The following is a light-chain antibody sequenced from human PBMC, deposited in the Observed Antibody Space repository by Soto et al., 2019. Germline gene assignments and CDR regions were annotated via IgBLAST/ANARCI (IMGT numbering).Light chain of an antibody. V-gene: IGKV3-20*01. Sequence: EIVLTQSPGTLSLSPGERATLSCRASQSVSSSYLAWYQQKPGQAPSLLIYGASSRATGIPDRFSGSGSGTDFTLTISRLEPEDFAVYYCQHQAFGQGTKVEIK. CDR1: QSVSSSY. CDR3: QHQA. CDR2: GAS. J-gene: IGKJ1*01.